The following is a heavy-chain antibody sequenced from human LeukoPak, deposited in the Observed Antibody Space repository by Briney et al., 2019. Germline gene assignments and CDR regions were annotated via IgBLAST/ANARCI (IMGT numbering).Heavy chain of an antibody. J-gene: IGHJ6*03. CDR3: ARESSGTYYNPLGYMDV. V-gene: IGHV4-4*07. CDR1: GGSISIYY. D-gene: IGHD3-10*01. CDR2: IFTSGIT. Sequence: SETLSLTCTVSGGSISIYYGNWIRQPAGKGLEWIGRIFTSGITNYNHSLKSRVTMSVDTSKNQFSLNLSSVTAADTAVYYCARESSGTYYNPLGYMDVWGKGTTVTVSS.